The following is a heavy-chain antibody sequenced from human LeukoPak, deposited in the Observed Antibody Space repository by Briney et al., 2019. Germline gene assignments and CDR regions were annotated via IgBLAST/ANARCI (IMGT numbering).Heavy chain of an antibody. CDR1: GYTFTGYY. J-gene: IGHJ4*02. V-gene: IGHV1-2*02. CDR2: INPNSGGT. Sequence: ASVKVSCKASGYTFTGYYMHWVRQAPGQGLEWMGWINPNSGGTNYAQEFQGRVTMTRDTSISTAYMELSRLRSDDTAVYYCARDKARVVVAADYWGQGTLVTVSS. D-gene: IGHD2-15*01. CDR3: ARDKARVVVAADY.